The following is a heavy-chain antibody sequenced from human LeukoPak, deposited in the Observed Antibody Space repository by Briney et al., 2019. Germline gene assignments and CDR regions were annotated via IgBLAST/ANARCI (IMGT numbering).Heavy chain of an antibody. Sequence: GGSLRLSCAASGFTFSSYWMSWVRQAPGKGLEWVANIKQDGSEKYYVDSVKGRFTISRDNSKNTLYLQMNSLRAEDTAVYYCAKESPRYCTNGVCYPSHFDYWGQGTLVTISS. CDR1: GFTFSSYW. D-gene: IGHD2-8*01. J-gene: IGHJ4*02. CDR3: AKESPRYCTNGVCYPSHFDY. CDR2: IKQDGSEK. V-gene: IGHV3-7*03.